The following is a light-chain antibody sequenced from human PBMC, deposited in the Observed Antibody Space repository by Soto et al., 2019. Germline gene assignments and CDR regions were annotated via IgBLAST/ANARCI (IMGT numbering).Light chain of an antibody. Sequence: DIQMTQSPSTLSASVGDRVTITCRASQSISSWLAWYQQKPGKAPKLLIYDASSLESGVPSRFSGSGSGTEFTLTYSSLRPDDFATDYCQQYNSYSHPVAQGTKVDSK. CDR1: QSISSW. V-gene: IGKV1-5*01. J-gene: IGKJ2*01. CDR3: QQYNSYSHP. CDR2: DAS.